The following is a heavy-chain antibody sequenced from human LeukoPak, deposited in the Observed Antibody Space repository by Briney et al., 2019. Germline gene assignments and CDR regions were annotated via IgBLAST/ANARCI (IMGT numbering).Heavy chain of an antibody. J-gene: IGHJ4*02. CDR2: IWYDGSNK. V-gene: IGHV3-33*08. Sequence: GGSLRLSCAASGFTFTAYGMHWVRQAPGKGLEWVAVIWYDGSNKYYADSVKGRFTISRDNSKNTLYLQMNSLRAEDTAVYYCAREVRDGYFDYWGQGTLVTVSS. CDR1: GFTFTAYG. CDR3: AREVRDGYFDY. D-gene: IGHD5-24*01.